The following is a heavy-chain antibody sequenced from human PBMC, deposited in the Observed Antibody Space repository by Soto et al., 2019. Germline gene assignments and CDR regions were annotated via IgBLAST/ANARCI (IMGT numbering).Heavy chain of an antibody. D-gene: IGHD2-15*01. J-gene: IGHJ5*02. CDR2: IGTAGDT. CDR1: GFTFSSYD. CDR3: ARGKGYCSGGSCYWWFDP. V-gene: IGHV3-13*01. Sequence: EVQLVESGGDLVQPGGSLRLSCAASGFTFSSYDMHWVRQATGKGLEWVSAIGTAGDTYYPGSVKGRFTISRENAKNSLYLQMNSLRAGDTAVYYCARGKGYCSGGSCYWWFDPWGQGTLVTVSS.